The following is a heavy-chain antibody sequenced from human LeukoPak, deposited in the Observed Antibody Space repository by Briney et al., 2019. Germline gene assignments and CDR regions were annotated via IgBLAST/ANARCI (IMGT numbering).Heavy chain of an antibody. V-gene: IGHV5-51*01. D-gene: IGHD6-19*01. J-gene: IGHJ5*02. CDR2: IYPGDSDT. CDR3: ARHNSSGWYKTNWFDP. CDR1: GYSFTSCW. Sequence: PGESLKISCKGSGYSFTSCWIGWVRQMPGKGLEWMGIIYPGDSDTRYSPSFQGQVTISADKSISTAYLQWSSLKASDTAMYYCARHNSSGWYKTNWFDPWGQGTLVTVSS.